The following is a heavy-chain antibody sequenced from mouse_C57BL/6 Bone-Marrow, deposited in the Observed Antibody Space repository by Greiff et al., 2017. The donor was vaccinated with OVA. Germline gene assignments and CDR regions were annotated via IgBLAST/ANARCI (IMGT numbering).Heavy chain of an antibody. Sequence: VKLMESGAELMKPGASVKLSCKATGYTFTGYWIEWVQQRPGHGLEWIGVILPGSGSNNYNEKFKGKGTFTADTSSNTAYMQLSSMTTEDSAIYYCSRGGVLRDDFDYWGQGTTLTVSS. V-gene: IGHV1-9*01. CDR2: ILPGSGSN. D-gene: IGHD1-1*01. J-gene: IGHJ2*01. CDR3: SRGGVLRDDFDY. CDR1: GYTFTGYW.